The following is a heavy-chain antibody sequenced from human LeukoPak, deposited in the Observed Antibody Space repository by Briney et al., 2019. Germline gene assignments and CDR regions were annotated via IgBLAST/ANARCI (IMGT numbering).Heavy chain of an antibody. CDR3: AKFYDILTGYFDY. Sequence: GGSLRLSCAASGFPLSSYAMSWVRQSPGKGLEWVSAISGGNGNTYYAYYADSVRGRFTISRDSSKNTLYLQMNSLRAEDTAVYYCAKFYDILTGYFDYWGQGTLVTVSS. CDR2: ISGGNGNTYYA. J-gene: IGHJ4*02. CDR1: GFPLSSYA. V-gene: IGHV3-23*01. D-gene: IGHD3-9*01.